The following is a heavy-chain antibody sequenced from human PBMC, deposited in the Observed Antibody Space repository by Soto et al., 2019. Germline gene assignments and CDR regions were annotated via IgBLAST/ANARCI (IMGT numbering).Heavy chain of an antibody. V-gene: IGHV1-69*13. CDR3: ARANSYGLGYYYYGMDV. CDR1: GGTFSSYA. D-gene: IGHD5-18*01. J-gene: IGHJ6*02. Sequence: SVKVSCKASGGTFSSYAISWVRQAPGQGLEWMGGIIPIFGTANYAQKFQGRVTITADESTSTAYMELSSLRSEDTAVYYCARANSYGLGYYYYGMDVWGQGTTVTVSS. CDR2: IIPIFGTA.